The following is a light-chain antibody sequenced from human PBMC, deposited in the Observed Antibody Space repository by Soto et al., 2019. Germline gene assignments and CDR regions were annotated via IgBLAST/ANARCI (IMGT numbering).Light chain of an antibody. CDR2: DAS. V-gene: IGKV3-20*01. J-gene: IGKJ1*01. Sequence: EIVLTQSPATLSLSPGERATLSCRASQSVSRYLGWYQQKPGQAPRLLIYDASNRATGIPDRFSGSGSGTDFTLTISRLEPEDFAVYYCQQYGSSGTFGQGTKVDIK. CDR1: QSVSRY. CDR3: QQYGSSGT.